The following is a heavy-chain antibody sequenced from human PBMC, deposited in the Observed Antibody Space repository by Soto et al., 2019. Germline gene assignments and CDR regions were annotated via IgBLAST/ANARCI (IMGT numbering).Heavy chain of an antibody. D-gene: IGHD3-16*01. Sequence: GGSLRLSCAASGFTFSSYWMHWVRQAPGKGLVWVSHINGDGSSTLYADSAKGRFTISRDNAKNTLYLQMNSLRAEDTAVYYCARGQDDYIWGSYKDHWGQGTLVTVSS. CDR2: INGDGSST. CDR3: ARGQDDYIWGSYKDH. CDR1: GFTFSSYW. J-gene: IGHJ4*02. V-gene: IGHV3-74*01.